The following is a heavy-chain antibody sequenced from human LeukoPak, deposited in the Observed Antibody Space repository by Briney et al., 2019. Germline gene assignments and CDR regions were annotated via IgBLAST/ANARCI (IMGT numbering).Heavy chain of an antibody. D-gene: IGHD6-13*01. J-gene: IGHJ4*02. CDR2: IWYDGSNK. CDR1: GFTFSSYG. V-gene: IGHV3-33*01. Sequence: HPGGSLRLSCAASGFTFSSYGMHWVRQAPGKGLEWVAVIWYDGSNKYYADSVKGRFTISRDNSKNTLYLQMNSLRAEDTAVYYCARDIRWQLVTDWGQGTLVTVSS. CDR3: ARDIRWQLVTD.